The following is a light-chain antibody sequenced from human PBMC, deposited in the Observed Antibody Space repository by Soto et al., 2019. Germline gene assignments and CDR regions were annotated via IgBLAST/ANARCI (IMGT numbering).Light chain of an antibody. CDR2: GAS. Sequence: EIVMTQSPATLSVSPGERATLSCRASQSVSGNLAWYQQKPGQAPRLLIYGASTRATGIPARFSGSGSGTEFSLTISSLQSEDFAVYYCQQYNNWPPRTFGQGTKVEIK. CDR1: QSVSGN. CDR3: QQYNNWPPRT. J-gene: IGKJ1*01. V-gene: IGKV3-15*01.